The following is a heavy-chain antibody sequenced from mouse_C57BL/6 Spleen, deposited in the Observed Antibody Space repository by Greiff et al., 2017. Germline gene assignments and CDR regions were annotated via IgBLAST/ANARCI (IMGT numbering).Heavy chain of an antibody. CDR2: ISYDGSN. CDR1: GYSITSGYY. D-gene: IGHD1-1*01. J-gene: IGHJ1*03. V-gene: IGHV3-6*01. CDR3: ASPLITTVVATDFDV. Sequence: EVQLQQSGPGLVKPSQSLSLTSSVTGYSITSGYYWNWIRQFPGNKLEWMGYISYDGSNNYNPSLKNRISITRDTSKNQFFLKLNSVTTEDTATYYCASPLITTVVATDFDVWGTGTTVTVSS.